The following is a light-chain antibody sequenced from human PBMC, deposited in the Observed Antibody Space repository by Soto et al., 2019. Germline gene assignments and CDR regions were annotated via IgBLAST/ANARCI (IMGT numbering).Light chain of an antibody. Sequence: EIVLTQSPGTLSLSPGERATLSCRASQSVSSSYLAGYQQKPGQAPRLLIYGASSRATGIPDRSSGSGSGTDFTLTIRRLAPDDFEVYYCQQYGSSRTFGQGTKVEIK. J-gene: IGKJ1*01. CDR3: QQYGSSRT. V-gene: IGKV3-20*01. CDR1: QSVSSSY. CDR2: GAS.